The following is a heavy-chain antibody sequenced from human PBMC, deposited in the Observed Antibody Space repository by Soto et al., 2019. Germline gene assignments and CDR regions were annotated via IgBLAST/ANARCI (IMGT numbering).Heavy chain of an antibody. D-gene: IGHD1-26*01. V-gene: IGHV4-39*01. Sequence: SETLSLTCSVSGDSISSVAHYWAWVRQPPGKGLEWIGSLYYTGSTYYNPSLKSRAAISIDTSKNQFSLKLSSVTAADTAVYYCATQEVGGSYVYTFDPWGQGTLVT. CDR2: LYYTGST. CDR3: ATQEVGGSYVYTFDP. CDR1: GDSISSVAHY. J-gene: IGHJ5*02.